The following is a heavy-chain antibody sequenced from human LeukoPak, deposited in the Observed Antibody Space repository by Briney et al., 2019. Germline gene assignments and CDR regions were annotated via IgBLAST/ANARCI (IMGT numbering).Heavy chain of an antibody. Sequence: SETLSLTCTVSGGSISLIGYYWGWIRQPPGKGLEWIGTIYYSGSTYYNPSLKSRVAMSVDTSKNQFSLKLSSVTAADTAVYYCARLSADSSSSRGFDYWGQGTLVTVSS. J-gene: IGHJ4*02. CDR3: ARLSADSSSSRGFDY. V-gene: IGHV4-39*07. CDR2: IYYSGST. D-gene: IGHD2-2*01. CDR1: GGSISLIGYY.